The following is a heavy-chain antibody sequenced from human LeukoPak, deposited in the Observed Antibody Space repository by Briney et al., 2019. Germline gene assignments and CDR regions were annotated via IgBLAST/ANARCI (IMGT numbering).Heavy chain of an antibody. J-gene: IGHJ4*02. V-gene: IGHV1-2*02. CDR2: INPNSGVT. D-gene: IGHD3-16*01. Sequence: ASVKVSCKASGYTFTGYYMYWVRQAPGQGLEWMGWINPNSGVTNYAQKFQGRVTMTRDMSISTAYMEVSSLRSDDTAVYFCARGRGSYSFDYWGQGTLVTVSS. CDR3: ARGRGSYSFDY. CDR1: GYTFTGYY.